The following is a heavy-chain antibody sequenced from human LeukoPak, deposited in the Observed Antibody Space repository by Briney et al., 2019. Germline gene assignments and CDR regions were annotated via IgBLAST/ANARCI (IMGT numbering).Heavy chain of an antibody. CDR1: GFTFSRHW. V-gene: IGHV3-7*01. J-gene: IGHJ4*02. D-gene: IGHD3-22*01. CDR2: IKEDGSER. Sequence: GGSLRLSCAASGFTFSRHWMSWVRQAPGKGPEWVASIKEDGSERYYVDSVKGRLTVSRDNAENSLYLQMNSLRAEDTAVCYCARDSGYRGLFDYWGQGTLVTVSS. CDR3: ARDSGYRGLFDY.